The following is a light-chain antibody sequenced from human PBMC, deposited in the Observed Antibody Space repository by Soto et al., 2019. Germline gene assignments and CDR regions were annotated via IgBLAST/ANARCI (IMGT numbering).Light chain of an antibody. Sequence: EIMMTQSPATLSFSPGERATLSCRASQSVSSNLAWYQQKPGQAPRLLIYGASTRATGIPARFSGSGSGTDFTLTISRLEPEDFAVYFCQQYGNSPRTFGQGTKVDIK. CDR1: QSVSSN. V-gene: IGKV3-15*01. CDR3: QQYGNSPRT. J-gene: IGKJ1*01. CDR2: GAS.